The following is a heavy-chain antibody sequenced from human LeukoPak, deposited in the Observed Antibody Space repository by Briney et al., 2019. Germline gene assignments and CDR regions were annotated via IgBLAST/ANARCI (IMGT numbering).Heavy chain of an antibody. V-gene: IGHV3-7*03. Sequence: GGSLRLSCAASGFSFSSSWMSWVRQAPGKGLEWVANIKQDGSDKYYVDSAKGRFTISRDNARNSLYLQMNSLRAEDTAVYYCTLVQVAGVFDYWGQGTLVTVSS. J-gene: IGHJ4*02. D-gene: IGHD6-19*01. CDR3: TLVQVAGVFDY. CDR1: GFSFSSSW. CDR2: IKQDGSDK.